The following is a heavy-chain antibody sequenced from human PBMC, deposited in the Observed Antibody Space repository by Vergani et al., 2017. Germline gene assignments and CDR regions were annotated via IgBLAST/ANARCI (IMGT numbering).Heavy chain of an antibody. J-gene: IGHJ6*03. V-gene: IGHV3-30-3*01. Sequence: QVQLVESGGGVVQPGRSLRLPCAASGFTFSSYAMHWVRQAPGKGLEWVAVISYDGSNKYYADSVKGRFTISRDNSKNTLYLQMNSLRAEDTAVYYCARESVFFKSSYYYYYMDVWGKGTTVTVSS. CDR2: ISYDGSNK. CDR3: ARESVFFKSSYYYYYMDV. D-gene: IGHD1-26*01. CDR1: GFTFSSYA.